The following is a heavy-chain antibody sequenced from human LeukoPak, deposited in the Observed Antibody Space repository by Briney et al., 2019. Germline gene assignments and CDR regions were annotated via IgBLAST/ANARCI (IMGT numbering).Heavy chain of an antibody. CDR3: AIVVVTIRTTGYYYYGMGV. Sequence: ASVKVSCKASGGTFSSYAISWVRQAPGQGLEWMGGIIPIFGTANYAQKFQGRVTITADESTSTAYMELSSLRSEDTAVYYCAIVVVTIRTTGYYYYGMGVWGQGTTVTVSS. D-gene: IGHD3-22*01. CDR1: GGTFSSYA. J-gene: IGHJ6*02. CDR2: IIPIFGTA. V-gene: IGHV1-69*13.